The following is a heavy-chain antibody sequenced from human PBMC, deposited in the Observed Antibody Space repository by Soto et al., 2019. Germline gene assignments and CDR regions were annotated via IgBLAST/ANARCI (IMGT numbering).Heavy chain of an antibody. D-gene: IGHD3-10*01. V-gene: IGHV3-23*01. CDR3: AKSLRGVIIDFDY. Sequence: GGSLRLSCAASGVTFSSCAMNWVRQAPGKGLEWVSTISGSGDSTYYADSVKGRFTISRDNSKNTLYLQMNSLRAEDTAVYYCAKSLRGVIIDFDYWGQGTLVTVSS. J-gene: IGHJ4*02. CDR1: GVTFSSCA. CDR2: ISGSGDST.